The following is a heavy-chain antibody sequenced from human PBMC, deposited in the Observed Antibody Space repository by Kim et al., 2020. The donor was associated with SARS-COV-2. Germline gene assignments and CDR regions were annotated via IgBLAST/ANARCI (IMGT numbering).Heavy chain of an antibody. CDR3: AKDARSAFDY. J-gene: IGHJ4*02. CDR2: ST. Sequence: STNYADSVNGRFTMSRDNSKSTLYLQMNSLRAEDTAVYYCAKDARSAFDYWGQGTLVTVSS. V-gene: IGHV3-23*01. D-gene: IGHD6-6*01.